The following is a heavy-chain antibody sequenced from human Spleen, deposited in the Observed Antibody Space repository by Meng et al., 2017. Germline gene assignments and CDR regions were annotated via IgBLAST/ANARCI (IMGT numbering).Heavy chain of an antibody. D-gene: IGHD4-11*01. V-gene: IGHV4-34*05. CDR3: ARGPTTMAHDFNY. CDR2: INHSGST. Sequence: HVERPRGGAGRLKPSDPLSLTCVVSGVSLSDYYCGWIRPPLGKGLEWIGEINHSGSTNYNPSIESRATISVDTSQNNLSLKLSSVTAADSAVYYCARGPTTMAHDFNYWGQGTLVTVSS. J-gene: IGHJ4*02. CDR1: GVSLSDYY.